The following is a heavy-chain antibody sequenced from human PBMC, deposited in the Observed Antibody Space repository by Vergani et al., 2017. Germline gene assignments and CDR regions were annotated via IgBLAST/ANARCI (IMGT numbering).Heavy chain of an antibody. CDR2: VFHSGSA. V-gene: IGHV4-38-2*02. CDR3: ARQFWVSQGVGAFET. J-gene: IGHJ3*02. D-gene: IGHD3-16*01. CDR1: GYSISRGYY. Sequence: QVQLQESGPGLVKPSETLSLTCSVSGYSISRGYYWGWIRQPPGKGLEWIETVFHSGSAYYNPSLRRRVTISVETSKNQFSLRLTTLTAADTAVYYCARQFWVSQGVGAFETWGRGTEVSVSS.